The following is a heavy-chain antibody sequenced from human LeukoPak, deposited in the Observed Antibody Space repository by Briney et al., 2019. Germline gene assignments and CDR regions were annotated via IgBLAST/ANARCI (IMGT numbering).Heavy chain of an antibody. CDR1: GYSFISYW. CDR2: ISPGDSDT. V-gene: IGHV5-51*01. CDR3: ARHGFGGKTSGLDI. Sequence: GESLKISCKVSGYSFISYWIAWVRHMPGKGLEWMGIISPGDSDTRYGPSFQGQVTISADKSISTAYLQWSSLKASDTAMYYWARHGFGGKTSGLDIWGQGTMVTVYS. J-gene: IGHJ3*02. D-gene: IGHD2-15*01.